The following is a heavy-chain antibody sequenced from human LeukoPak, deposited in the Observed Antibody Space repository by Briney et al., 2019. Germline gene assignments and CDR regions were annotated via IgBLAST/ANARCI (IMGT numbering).Heavy chain of an antibody. CDR2: ISAYNGNT. Sequence: ASVKVPCKASGYTFTSYGISWVRQAPGQGLEWMGWISAYNGNTNYAQKLQGRVTMTTDTSTSTAYMELRSLRSDDTAVYYCARVWFGELYHPNWFDPWGQGTLVTVSS. CDR3: ARVWFGELYHPNWFDP. D-gene: IGHD3-10*01. V-gene: IGHV1-18*01. J-gene: IGHJ5*02. CDR1: GYTFTSYG.